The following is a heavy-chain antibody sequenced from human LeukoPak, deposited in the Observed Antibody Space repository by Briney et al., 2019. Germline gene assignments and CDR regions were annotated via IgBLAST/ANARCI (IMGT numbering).Heavy chain of an antibody. CDR2: IRYDGSNK. V-gene: IGHV3-30*02. CDR3: AKDRDYYDYYDSGSYYNGWYFDY. D-gene: IGHD3-10*01. CDR1: GFTFSSYG. Sequence: PGGSLRLSCAASGFTFSSYGMHWVRQAPGKGLEWVAFIRYDGSNKYYADSVKGRFTISRDNSKNTLYLQMNSLRPEDTAVYYCAKDRDYYDYYDSGSYYNGWYFDYWGQGTLVTASS. J-gene: IGHJ4*02.